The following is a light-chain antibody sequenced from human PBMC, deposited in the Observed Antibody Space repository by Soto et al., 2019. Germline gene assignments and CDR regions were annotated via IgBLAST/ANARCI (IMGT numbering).Light chain of an antibody. CDR3: QQRSNWPPAIT. J-gene: IGKJ5*01. CDR1: QCVNIY. V-gene: IGKV3-11*01. Sequence: EIVLTQSPATLSLSPGERATLSCRASQCVNIYVAWYQQKPGQAPRLLIYDAFNRATGIPARFSGSGSGTDFTLTISSLEPEDFAVYYCQQRSNWPPAITFGQGTRLEIK. CDR2: DAF.